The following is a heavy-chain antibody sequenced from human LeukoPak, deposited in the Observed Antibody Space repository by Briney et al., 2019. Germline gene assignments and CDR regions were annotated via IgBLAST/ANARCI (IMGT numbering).Heavy chain of an antibody. J-gene: IGHJ6*03. CDR3: ANFWSGYRPYYMDV. D-gene: IGHD3-3*01. CDR1: GGSISSHY. CDR2: IYYSGST. V-gene: IGHV4-59*08. Sequence: SETLSLTCTVSGGSISSHYWSWIRQPPGKGLEWIGYIYYSGSTNYNPSLKSRVTISVDTSKNQFSLKLSSVTAADTAVYYCANFWSGYRPYYMDVWGKGTTVTVSS.